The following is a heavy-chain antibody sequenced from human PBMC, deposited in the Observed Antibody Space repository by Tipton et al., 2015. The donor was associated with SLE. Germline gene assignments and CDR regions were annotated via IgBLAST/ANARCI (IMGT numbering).Heavy chain of an antibody. V-gene: IGHV4-59*01. Sequence: TLSLTCTVSGGSISSYYWSWIRQPPGKGLEWIGYIYDSGSTNYNPSLKSRVTISVDTSKNQFSLKLSSVTAADTAVYYCARDLPIYPFDYWGQGTLVTVSS. CDR2: IYDSGST. CDR3: ARDLPIYPFDY. D-gene: IGHD5/OR15-5a*01. CDR1: GGSISSYY. J-gene: IGHJ4*02.